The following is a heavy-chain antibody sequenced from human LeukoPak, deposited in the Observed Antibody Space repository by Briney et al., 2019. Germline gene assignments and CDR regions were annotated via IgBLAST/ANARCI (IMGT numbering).Heavy chain of an antibody. J-gene: IGHJ4*02. CDR2: IRYDGSKK. V-gene: IGHV3-30*02. D-gene: IGHD3-22*01. CDR3: AKDANQYYLDSSGYGDY. Sequence: PGGSLRLSCAAFGFTFSRYGMHWVRRAPGKGLEWVAFIRYDGSKKYYADSVKGRFTISRDNSKNTLDLQMNSLRAEDTAVYYCAKDANQYYLDSSGYGDYWGQGILVTVSS. CDR1: GFTFSRYG.